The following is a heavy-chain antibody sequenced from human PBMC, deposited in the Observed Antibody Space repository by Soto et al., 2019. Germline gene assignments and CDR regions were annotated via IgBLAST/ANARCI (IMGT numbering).Heavy chain of an antibody. J-gene: IGHJ4*02. CDR3: ARGWDSHYDSSPPGDY. CDR1: GGSFSGYY. D-gene: IGHD3-22*01. CDR2: INHSGST. Sequence: SETLSLTCAVYGGSFSGYYWSWIRQPPGKGLEWIGEINHSGSTNYNPSLKSRVTISVDTSKNQFSLKLSSVTAADMAVYYCARGWDSHYDSSPPGDYWGQGTLVTVSS. V-gene: IGHV4-34*01.